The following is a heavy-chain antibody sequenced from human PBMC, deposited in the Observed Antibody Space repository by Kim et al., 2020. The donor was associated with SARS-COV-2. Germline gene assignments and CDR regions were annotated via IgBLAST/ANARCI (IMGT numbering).Heavy chain of an antibody. J-gene: IGHJ6*02. V-gene: IGHV3-21*01. CDR2: ISSSSSYI. D-gene: IGHD6-19*01. CDR3: ARDPPPVAGTGNGMDV. Sequence: GGSLRLSCAASGFTFSSYSMNWVRQAPGKGLEWVSSISSSSSYIYYADSVKGRFTISRDNAKNSLYLQMNSLRAEDTAVYYCARDPPPVAGTGNGMDVWGPGTTVTVSS. CDR1: GFTFSSYS.